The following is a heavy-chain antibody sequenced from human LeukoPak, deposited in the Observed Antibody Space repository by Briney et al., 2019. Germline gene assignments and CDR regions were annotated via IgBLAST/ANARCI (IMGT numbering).Heavy chain of an antibody. D-gene: IGHD3-22*01. V-gene: IGHV3-21*01. CDR1: GFTFSSYS. Sequence: GGSLRLSCAASGFTFSSYSMNWVRQAPGKGLEWVSSSSSSSSYIYYADSVKGRFTISRDNAKNSLYLQMNSLRAEDTAVYYCARTPPGGYDSSGYLYYFDYWGQGTLVTVSS. CDR2: SSSSSSYI. CDR3: ARTPPGGYDSSGYLYYFDY. J-gene: IGHJ4*02.